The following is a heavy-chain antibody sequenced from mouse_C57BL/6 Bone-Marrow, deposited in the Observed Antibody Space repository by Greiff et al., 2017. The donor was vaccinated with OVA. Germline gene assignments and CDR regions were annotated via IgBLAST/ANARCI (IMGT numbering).Heavy chain of an antibody. J-gene: IGHJ4*01. CDR3: AARIYYYGSFYAMDY. CDR2: IYPGDGDT. D-gene: IGHD1-1*01. Sequence: QVQLKESGPELVKPGASVKISCKASGYAFSSSWMNWVKQRPGKGLEWIGRIYPGDGDTNYNGKFKGKATLTADKSSSTAYMQLSSLTSEDSAVYFCAARIYYYGSFYAMDYWGQGTSVTVSS. CDR1: GYAFSSSW. V-gene: IGHV1-82*01.